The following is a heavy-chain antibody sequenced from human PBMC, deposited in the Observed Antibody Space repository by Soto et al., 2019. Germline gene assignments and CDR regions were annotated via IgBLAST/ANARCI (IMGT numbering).Heavy chain of an antibody. CDR1: GYTFTHYA. D-gene: IGHD1-26*01. V-gene: IGHV1-3*01. Sequence: AAVNVSCKTAGYTFTHYAIHWVRHAPGQSLEWMGWINAGHGTTQYSPKFQGRASITRDTSATTASMELNNLRYEDTAVYFCARSPYSGSYYGPYDYWGQGTLVTVSS. CDR3: ARSPYSGSYYGPYDY. CDR2: INAGHGTT. J-gene: IGHJ4*02.